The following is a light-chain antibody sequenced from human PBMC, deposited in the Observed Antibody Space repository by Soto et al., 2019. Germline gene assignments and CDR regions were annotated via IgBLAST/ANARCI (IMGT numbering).Light chain of an antibody. Sequence: DNQMTQSPSTLSASVGARVPITCRARQTISTWLAWYPHKPGKAPHLLIYDASTLMSGVPSRFSGSGSGTEFTLNISSLQPGDFATYYCQQSETYPLTFGQGTRLEIK. CDR1: QTISTW. J-gene: IGKJ5*01. V-gene: IGKV1-5*01. CDR2: DAS. CDR3: QQSETYPLT.